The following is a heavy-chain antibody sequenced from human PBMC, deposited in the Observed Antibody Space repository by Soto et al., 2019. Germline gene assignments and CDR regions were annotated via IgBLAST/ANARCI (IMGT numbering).Heavy chain of an antibody. Sequence: GGSLRLSCAASGFSLGTYAMGWVRQAPGKGLEWVSGIGNSGGSINYADSVKGRFTISKDNSRNTLYLQMSSLRAEDTAVYYCAKGATDFYDSSGYLDYWGQGALVTVYS. D-gene: IGHD3-22*01. J-gene: IGHJ4*02. V-gene: IGHV3-23*01. CDR3: AKGATDFYDSSGYLDY. CDR2: IGNSGGSI. CDR1: GFSLGTYA.